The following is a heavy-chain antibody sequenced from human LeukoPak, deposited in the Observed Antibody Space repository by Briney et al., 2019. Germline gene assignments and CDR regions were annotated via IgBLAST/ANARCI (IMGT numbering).Heavy chain of an antibody. J-gene: IGHJ3*02. V-gene: IGHV4-39*07. CDR1: GGSISSSSYY. Sequence: PSETLSLTCTVSGGSISSSSYYWGWIRQSPGKGLEWIGSMYHSGSTYYNPSLKSRVTMSADTSKNQFSLKLSSVTAADTAVYYCARRYSSSWTADAFDIWGQGTMVTVSS. CDR2: MYHSGST. D-gene: IGHD6-13*01. CDR3: ARRYSSSWTADAFDI.